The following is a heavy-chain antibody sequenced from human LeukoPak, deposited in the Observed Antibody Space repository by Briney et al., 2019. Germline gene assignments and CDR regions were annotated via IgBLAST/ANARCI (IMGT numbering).Heavy chain of an antibody. CDR2: IKSKTDGGTT. J-gene: IGHJ4*02. CDR3: TTDAAGDYDSSGPYYFDY. CDR1: GFTFSNAW. Sequence: PGGSLRLSCAASGFTFSNAWMSWVRQAPGKGREWVGRIKSKTDGGTTDYAAPVKGRFTISRDDSKNTLYLQMNSLKTEDTAVYYCTTDAAGDYDSSGPYYFDYWGQGTLVTVSS. D-gene: IGHD3-22*01. V-gene: IGHV3-15*01.